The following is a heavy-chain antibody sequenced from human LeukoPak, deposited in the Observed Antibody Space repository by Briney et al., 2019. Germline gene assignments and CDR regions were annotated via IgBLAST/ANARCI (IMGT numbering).Heavy chain of an antibody. D-gene: IGHD2-21*02. V-gene: IGHV4-34*01. CDR2: INHSGST. CDR3: ATHTKNCGDYLDDWFDP. J-gene: IGHJ5*02. CDR1: GGSFSGYY. Sequence: PSETLSLTCAVYGGSFSGYYWSWIRQPPGKGLEWIGEINHSGSTNYNPSLKSRVTISVDTSKKQFSLKLRSVTAADTVVYYCATHTKNCGDYLDDWFDPWGQGTLVTVSS.